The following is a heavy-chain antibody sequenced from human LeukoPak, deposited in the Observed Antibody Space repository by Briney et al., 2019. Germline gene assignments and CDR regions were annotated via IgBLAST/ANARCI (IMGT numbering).Heavy chain of an antibody. D-gene: IGHD6-13*01. J-gene: IGHJ1*01. CDR3: ARGPRNSSSYQYFQH. CDR2: ISGSSSYI. V-gene: IGHV3-21*01. Sequence: GGSLRLSCAASGFTFSTYSMNWVRQAPGKGLAWVSSISGSSSYIYYADSVKGRFTISRDNAKNSLYLQMNSLRAEDTAVYYCARGPRNSSSYQYFQHWGQGTLVTVSS. CDR1: GFTFSTYS.